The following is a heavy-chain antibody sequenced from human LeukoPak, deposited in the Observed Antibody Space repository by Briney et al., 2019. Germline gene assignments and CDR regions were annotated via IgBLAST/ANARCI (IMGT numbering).Heavy chain of an antibody. D-gene: IGHD3-16*01. CDR3: AKGPAFHYYYMDV. Sequence: GGSLRLSCAASGFTFSSYGMHWVRQAPGKGLEWVAFIRYDGSNKYYADSVKGRFTISRDNSKNTLYLQMNSLRAEDTAVYYCAKGPAFHYYYMDVWGKGTTVTISS. J-gene: IGHJ6*03. CDR2: IRYDGSNK. V-gene: IGHV3-30*02. CDR1: GFTFSSYG.